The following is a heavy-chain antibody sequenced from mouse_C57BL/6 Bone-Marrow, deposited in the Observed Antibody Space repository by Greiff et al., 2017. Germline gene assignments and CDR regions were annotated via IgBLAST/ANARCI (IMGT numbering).Heavy chain of an antibody. CDR3: TTHGSYGSSYFDY. CDR2: IDPENGDT. CDR1: GFNIKDDY. Sequence: EVQLQQSGAELVRPGASVKLSCTASGFNIKDDYMHWVKQRPEQGLEWIGWIDPENGDTEYASKFQGKATITADTSSNTAYLQLSSLTSEDTAVYYCTTHGSYGSSYFDYWGQGTTLTVSS. D-gene: IGHD1-1*01. J-gene: IGHJ2*01. V-gene: IGHV14-4*01.